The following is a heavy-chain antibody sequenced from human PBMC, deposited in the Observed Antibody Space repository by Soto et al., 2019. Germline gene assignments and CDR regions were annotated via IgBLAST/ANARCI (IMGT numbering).Heavy chain of an antibody. V-gene: IGHV3-15*01. Sequence: PVGSLRLSCAASVFTFSNAWMSCVRHAPGKWLEWVGRIKSKTDGGTTDYAAPVEGRFTISRDDSKNTLYLQMNSLKTEDTAVYYCTTVMVVDAFDIWGQGTIVTVSS. CDR2: IKSKTDGGTT. D-gene: IGHD2-8*01. CDR1: VFTFSNAW. CDR3: TTVMVVDAFDI. J-gene: IGHJ3*02.